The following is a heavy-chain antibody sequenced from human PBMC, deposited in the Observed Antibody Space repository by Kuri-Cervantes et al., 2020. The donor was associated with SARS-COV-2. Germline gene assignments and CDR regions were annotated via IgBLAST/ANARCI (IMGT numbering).Heavy chain of an antibody. J-gene: IGHJ4*02. CDR2: IYPGDSDT. CDR1: GYSFTSYW. D-gene: IGHD2/OR15-2a*01. Sequence: GESLEISWKGSGYSFTSYWIGWVRQMPGKGLEWMGIIYPGDSDTRYSPSFQGKVTISADKSISTAYLQWSSLKASDAAMYSCARLTSMTPPFDYWGQGTLVTVSS. V-gene: IGHV5-51*01. CDR3: ARLTSMTPPFDY.